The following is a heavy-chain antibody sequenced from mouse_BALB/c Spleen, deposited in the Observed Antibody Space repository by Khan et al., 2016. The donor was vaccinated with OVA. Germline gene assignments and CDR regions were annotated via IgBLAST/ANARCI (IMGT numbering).Heavy chain of an antibody. CDR1: GFTFSTYG. CDR3: ARLAYYYNSEGFAY. CDR2: ISSGGSYT. J-gene: IGHJ3*01. D-gene: IGHD1-1*01. V-gene: IGHV5-6*01. Sequence: EVELVESGGDLVKPGGSLKLSCAASGFTFSTYGMSWVHQTPDKRLEWVATISSGGSYTYYPDNVKGRFTFSRDNAKNTLYLQMSSLKSEDTAMYYCARLAYYYNSEGFAYWGQGTLVTVSA.